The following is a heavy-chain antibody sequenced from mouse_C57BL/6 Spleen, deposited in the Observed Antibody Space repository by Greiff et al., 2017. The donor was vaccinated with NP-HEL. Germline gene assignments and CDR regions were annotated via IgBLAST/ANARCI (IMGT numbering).Heavy chain of an antibody. Sequence: QVQLQQSGAELARPGASVKLSCKASGYTFTSYGISWVKQRTGQGLEWIGEIYPRSGNTYYNEKFKGKATLTADKSSSTEYMDLRSLTSEDSAVYFWAGGSSYEAGFAYWGQGTLVTVSA. D-gene: IGHD1-1*01. V-gene: IGHV1-81*01. CDR2: IYPRSGNT. CDR3: AGGSSYEAGFAY. J-gene: IGHJ3*01. CDR1: GYTFTSYG.